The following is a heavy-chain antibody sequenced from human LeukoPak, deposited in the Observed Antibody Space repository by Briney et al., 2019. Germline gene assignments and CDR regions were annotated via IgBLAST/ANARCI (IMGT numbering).Heavy chain of an antibody. Sequence: GSLRLSCAASGFTFSNAWMSWVRQAPGKGLEWVGRIKSKTDGGTTDYAAPVKGRFTISRDDSKNTLYLQMNSLKTEDTAVYYCTTDPDYYSIGTLMFDYWGQGTLVTVSS. CDR2: IKSKTDGGTT. V-gene: IGHV3-15*01. CDR3: TTDPDYYSIGTLMFDY. J-gene: IGHJ4*02. D-gene: IGHD6-19*01. CDR1: GFTFSNAW.